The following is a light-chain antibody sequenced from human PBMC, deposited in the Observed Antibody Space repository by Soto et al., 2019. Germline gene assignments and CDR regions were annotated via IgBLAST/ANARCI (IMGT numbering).Light chain of an antibody. J-gene: IGKJ5*01. CDR2: DAS. CDR3: QEYDGAPPIT. Sequence: EIVLTQSPDTLSLSPGERATLSCRASQSVRSERLAWYQQKRGQAPTLLIFDASSRASGTPERFSGSGSGTDFTLTINRLEPEDFAVYYCQEYDGAPPITFGLGTRLEI. CDR1: QSVRSER. V-gene: IGKV3-20*01.